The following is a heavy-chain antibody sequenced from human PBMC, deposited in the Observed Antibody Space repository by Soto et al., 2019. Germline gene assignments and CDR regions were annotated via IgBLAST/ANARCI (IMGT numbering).Heavy chain of an antibody. CDR1: GYTFTSYD. V-gene: IGHV1-18*04. D-gene: IGHD3-9*01. Sequence: ASVKVSCKASGYTFTSYDISWVRQAPGQGLEWMGSISTYSGNTNYAQKFQGRVTMTTDTSTSTAYMELRSLRSDDTAVYYCVRDQAVWTVNYPFFDHWGQGTLVTVSS. CDR3: VRDQAVWTVNYPFFDH. J-gene: IGHJ4*02. CDR2: ISTYSGNT.